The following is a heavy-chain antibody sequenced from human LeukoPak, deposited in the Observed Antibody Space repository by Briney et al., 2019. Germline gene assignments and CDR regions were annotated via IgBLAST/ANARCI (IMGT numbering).Heavy chain of an antibody. D-gene: IGHD4-17*01. CDR1: GYTFTSYG. J-gene: IGHJ5*02. V-gene: IGHV1-18*01. CDR2: ISAYNGNT. Sequence: ASVKVSCKASGYTFTSYGISWVRQAPGQGLEWMGWISAYNGNTNYAQKLQGRVTMTTDTSTSTAYMELRSLRSDDTAVYYRAREDYGDYVGWFDPWGQGTLVTVSS. CDR3: AREDYGDYVGWFDP.